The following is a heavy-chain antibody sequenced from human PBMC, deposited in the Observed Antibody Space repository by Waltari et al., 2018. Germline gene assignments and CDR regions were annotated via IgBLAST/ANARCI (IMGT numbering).Heavy chain of an antibody. CDR1: GFTFSSYS. CDR3: ARFTGSINFGVNY. Sequence: EVQLVESGGGLVKPGGSLRLSCAASGFTFSSYSMNWVRQAPGKGLEWVSSISSSSSYIYYADSVKGRFTISRDNAKNSLYLQMNSLRAEDTAVYYCARFTGSINFGVNYWGQGTLVTVSS. V-gene: IGHV3-21*01. J-gene: IGHJ4*02. CDR2: ISSSSSYI. D-gene: IGHD3-3*01.